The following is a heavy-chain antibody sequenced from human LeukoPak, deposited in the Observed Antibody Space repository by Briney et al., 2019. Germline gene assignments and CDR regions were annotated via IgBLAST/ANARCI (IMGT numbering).Heavy chain of an antibody. V-gene: IGHV4-39*07. D-gene: IGHD3-9*01. CDR3: ARRLADRYSYFDY. Sequence: PSETLSLTCTVSGGSISSSSYYWGWIRQPPGKGLEWIGTIYYSGSTYYNPSLKSRVTISVDTSKNQFSLKLSSVTAADTAVYYCARRLADRYSYFDYWGQGTLVTVSS. CDR1: GGSISSSSYY. J-gene: IGHJ4*02. CDR2: IYYSGST.